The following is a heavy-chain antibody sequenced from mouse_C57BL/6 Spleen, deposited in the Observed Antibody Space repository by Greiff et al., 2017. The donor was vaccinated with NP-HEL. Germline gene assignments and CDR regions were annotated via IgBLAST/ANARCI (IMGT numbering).Heavy chain of an antibody. Sequence: EVQLVESGGGLVQPGGSLKLSCAASGFTFSDYYMYWVRQTPEKRLEWVAYISNGGGSTYYPDTVKGRFTISRDNAKNTLYLQMSRLKSEDTAMYYCARHNYYGSYFDYWGQGTTLTVSS. CDR2: ISNGGGST. CDR1: GFTFSDYY. CDR3: ARHNYYGSYFDY. V-gene: IGHV5-12*01. J-gene: IGHJ2*01. D-gene: IGHD1-1*01.